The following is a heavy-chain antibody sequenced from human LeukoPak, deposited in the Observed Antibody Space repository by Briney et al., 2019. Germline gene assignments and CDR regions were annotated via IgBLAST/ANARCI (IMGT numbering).Heavy chain of an antibody. CDR1: GGSFSGYY. CDR2: INHSGST. Sequence: SETLSLTCAVYGGSFSGYYWSWIRQPPGKGLEWIGEINHSGSTNYNPSLKSRVTISVDTSKNQFSLKLSSVTAADTAVYYCASPYSSGYWGQGTLVTVSS. V-gene: IGHV4-34*01. J-gene: IGHJ4*02. CDR3: ASPYSSGY. D-gene: IGHD6-25*01.